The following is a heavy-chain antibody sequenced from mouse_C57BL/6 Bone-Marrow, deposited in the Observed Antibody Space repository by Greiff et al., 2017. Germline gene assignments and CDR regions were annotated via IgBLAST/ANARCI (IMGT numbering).Heavy chain of an antibody. D-gene: IGHD1-1*01. CDR2: ISNGGGST. Sequence: EVQGVESGGGLVQPGGSLKLSCAASGFTFSDYYMYWVRQTPEKRLEWVAYISNGGGSTYYPDTVKGRFTISRDNAKNTLYLQMSRLKSEDTAMYYCARHPLLRGAMDYWGQGTSVTVSS. CDR3: ARHPLLRGAMDY. V-gene: IGHV5-12*01. J-gene: IGHJ4*01. CDR1: GFTFSDYY.